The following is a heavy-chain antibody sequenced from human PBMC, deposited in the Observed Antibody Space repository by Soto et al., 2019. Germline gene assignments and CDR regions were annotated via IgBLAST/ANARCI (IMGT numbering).Heavy chain of an antibody. CDR3: ARELGIVVVPAATYP. CDR1: GFTFSSYS. D-gene: IGHD2-2*01. J-gene: IGHJ4*02. V-gene: IGHV3-21*01. Sequence: LRLSCAASGFTFSSYSMNWVRQAPGKGLEWVSSISSSSSYIYYADSVKGRFTISRDNAKNSLYLQMNSLRAEDTAVYYCARELGIVVVPAATYPWGQGTLVTVSS. CDR2: ISSSSSYI.